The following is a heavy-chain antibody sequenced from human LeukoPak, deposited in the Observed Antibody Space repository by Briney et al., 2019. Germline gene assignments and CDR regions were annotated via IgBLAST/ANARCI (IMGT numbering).Heavy chain of an antibody. V-gene: IGHV3-21*01. D-gene: IGHD6-19*01. J-gene: IGHJ6*03. CDR2: ISSSSSYI. CDR3: ARAIAVPGLDYYYFYMDV. CDR1: GFTFSSYS. Sequence: PGGSLRLSCAASGFTFSSYSMNWVRQAPGKGLEWVSSISSSSSYIYYADSVKGRFTISRDNAKNSLYLQMNSLTAGDTAFYYCARAIAVPGLDYYYFYMDVWGKGTTVTVSS.